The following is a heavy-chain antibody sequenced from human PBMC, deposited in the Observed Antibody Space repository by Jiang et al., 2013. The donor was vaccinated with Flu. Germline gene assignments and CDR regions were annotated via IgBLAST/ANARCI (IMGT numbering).Heavy chain of an antibody. V-gene: IGHV2-70*11. Sequence: KPTQTLTLTCTFSGFSLSTSGMCVSWIRQPPGKALEWLARIDWDDDKYYSTSLKTRLTISKDTSKNQVVLTMTNMDPVDTATYYCARTRPLTTSGLYYYGMDVWGKGTTVTVSS. CDR3: ARTRPLTTSGLYYYGMDV. CDR2: IDWDDDK. J-gene: IGHJ6*04. CDR1: GFSLSTSGMC. D-gene: IGHD4-11*01.